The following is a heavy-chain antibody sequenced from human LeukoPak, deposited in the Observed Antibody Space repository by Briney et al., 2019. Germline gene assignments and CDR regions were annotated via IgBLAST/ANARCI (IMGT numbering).Heavy chain of an antibody. Sequence: GGSLRLSCAASGFTFRDFFINYIRQAPGKGLEGLSYISGSGDTIFYADSVRGRFTISRDDAKNSVHLQMNSLRLDDTAVYYCARIRSPRDAFDVWGQGTMVTVSS. CDR1: GFTFRDFF. V-gene: IGHV3-11*04. CDR2: ISGSGDTI. CDR3: ARIRSPRDAFDV. D-gene: IGHD3-16*01. J-gene: IGHJ3*01.